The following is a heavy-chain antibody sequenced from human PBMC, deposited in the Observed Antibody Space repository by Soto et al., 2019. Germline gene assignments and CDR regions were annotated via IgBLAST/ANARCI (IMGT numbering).Heavy chain of an antibody. CDR2: INEDESNT. CDR1: GFTFSNYW. Sequence: EVQLVESGGGLVQPGGSLRLSCATSGFTFSNYWMHWGRQAPGKGPVWVSRINEDESNTNYADSVKGRFTISRDNAKNTLYLQMNSLRAEDTAVYYCARGLFLDYWGQGTRVTVSS. D-gene: IGHD3-3*01. V-gene: IGHV3-74*01. CDR3: ARGLFLDY. J-gene: IGHJ4*02.